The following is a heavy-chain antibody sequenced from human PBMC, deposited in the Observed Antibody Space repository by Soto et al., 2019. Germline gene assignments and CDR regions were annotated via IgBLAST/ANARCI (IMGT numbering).Heavy chain of an antibody. CDR3: AKDALAIVVVPAAIHYYMDV. V-gene: IGHV3-30*18. D-gene: IGHD2-2*01. CDR2: ISYDGSNK. Sequence: GGSLRLSCAASGFTFSSYGMHWVRQAPGKGLEWVAVISYDGSNKYYADSVKGRFTISRDNSKNTLYLQMNSLRAEDTAVYYCAKDALAIVVVPAAIHYYMDVWGKGTTVTVSS. CDR1: GFTFSSYG. J-gene: IGHJ6*03.